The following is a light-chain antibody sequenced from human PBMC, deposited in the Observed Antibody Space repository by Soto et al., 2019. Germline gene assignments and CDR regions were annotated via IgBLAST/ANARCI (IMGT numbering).Light chain of an antibody. J-gene: IGKJ1*01. CDR3: QQFDSSVT. Sequence: EIVFTQSPGSLSLSPGERATLSCRASQSVRSTFFAWYQQRPGQAPRLLMYGASSRATGIPERFSGSGSGTNFTLTISSLEHEDFAVYYCQQFDSSVTFEQGTKVEIK. CDR2: GAS. CDR1: QSVRSTF. V-gene: IGKV3-20*01.